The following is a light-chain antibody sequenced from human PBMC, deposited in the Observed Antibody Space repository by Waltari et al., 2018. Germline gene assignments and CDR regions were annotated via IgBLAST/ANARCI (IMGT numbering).Light chain of an antibody. CDR3: CSYTTSSTFV. V-gene: IGLV2-14*01. CDR2: GVS. CDR1: SSDVGGYNY. J-gene: IGLJ6*01. Sequence: QSAPTQPPSVSGSPGQSVTIPCTGTSSDVGGYNYVSWYQQNPGKAPKLMIYGVSNRPSGVSDRFSGSKSGNTASLTISGLQAEDEADYYCCSYTTSSTFVFGGGTKLTVL.